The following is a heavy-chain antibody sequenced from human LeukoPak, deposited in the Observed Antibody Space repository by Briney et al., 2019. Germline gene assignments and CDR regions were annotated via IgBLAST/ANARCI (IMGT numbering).Heavy chain of an antibody. V-gene: IGHV4-39*07. Sequence: PSETLSLTCTVSGGSISGGGYYCVWIRQPPGKGLEWVGSLFYSGRTHYNPSLNSRVTISVDTSKNQFSLKLSSVTAADTAVYYCARETSQKGAHYMDVWGKGTTVTISS. J-gene: IGHJ6*03. D-gene: IGHD3-16*01. CDR2: LFYSGRT. CDR1: GGSISGGGYY. CDR3: ARETSQKGAHYMDV.